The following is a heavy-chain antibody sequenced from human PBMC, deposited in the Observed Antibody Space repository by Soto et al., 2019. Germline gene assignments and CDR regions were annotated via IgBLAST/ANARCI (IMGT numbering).Heavy chain of an antibody. CDR1: GGSISSGGYY. CDR2: IYYSGST. CDR3: ARTPGGYCTNGVCSQGSWFDP. J-gene: IGHJ5*02. Sequence: QVQLQESGPGLVKPSQTLSLTCTVSGGSISSGGYYWSWIRQHPGKGLEWIGYIYYSGSTYYNPSLKSRVTISVDTSKNQFSLKLSSVTAADTAVYYCARTPGGYCTNGVCSQGSWFDPWGQGTLVTVSS. D-gene: IGHD2-8*01. V-gene: IGHV4-31*03.